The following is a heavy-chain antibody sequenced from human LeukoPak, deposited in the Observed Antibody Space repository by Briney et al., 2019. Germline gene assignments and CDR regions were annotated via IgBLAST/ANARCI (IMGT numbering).Heavy chain of an antibody. CDR3: ARVGSGGTLDYYYYMDV. D-gene: IGHD1-14*01. CDR2: IYYSGST. CDR1: GGSISSGDYY. J-gene: IGHJ6*03. V-gene: IGHV4-30-4*08. Sequence: SETLSLTCTVSGGSISSGDYYWSWIRQPPGKGLEWIGYIYYSGSTYYNPSLKSRVTISVDTSKNQFSLKLSSVTAADTAVYYCARVGSGGTLDYYYYMDVWGKGTTVTVSS.